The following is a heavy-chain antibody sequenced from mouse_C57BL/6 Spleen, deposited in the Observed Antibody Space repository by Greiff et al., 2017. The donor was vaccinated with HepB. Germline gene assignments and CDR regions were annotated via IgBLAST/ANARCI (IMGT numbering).Heavy chain of an antibody. D-gene: IGHD1-1*01. Sequence: EVQLQQSGAELVRPGASVKLSCTASGFNIKDDYMHWVKQRPEQGLEWIGWIDPENGDTEYASKFQGKATITADTSSNTAYLQLSSLTSEDTAVYYCYGSSSYYFDYWGQDTTLTVSS. J-gene: IGHJ2*01. V-gene: IGHV14-4*01. CDR3: YGSSSYYFDY. CDR2: IDPENGDT. CDR1: GFNIKDDY.